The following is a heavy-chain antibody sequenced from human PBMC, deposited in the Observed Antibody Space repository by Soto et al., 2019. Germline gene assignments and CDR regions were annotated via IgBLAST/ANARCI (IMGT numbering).Heavy chain of an antibody. CDR1: GGSMNGYY. CDR3: ARSVATPGTNIDF. J-gene: IGHJ4*02. Sequence: PXGTLSLTCSVSGGSMNGYYWSWIRQTPGQGLEWLGFIYFSGSTRYNPSLMSRLTISLDKSKRQFSMSLSSVTAADTAVYYCARSVATPGTNIDFWGQGTLVTVSS. V-gene: IGHV4-4*09. CDR2: IYFSGST. D-gene: IGHD6-13*01.